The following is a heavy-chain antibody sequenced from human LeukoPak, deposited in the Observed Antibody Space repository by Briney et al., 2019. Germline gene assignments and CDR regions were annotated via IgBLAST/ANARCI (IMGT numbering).Heavy chain of an antibody. CDR2: FDPEDGET. J-gene: IGHJ4*02. V-gene: IGHV1-24*01. CDR1: GYTLTELS. D-gene: IGHD1-26*01. CDR3: ARGEAAGGATNFDY. Sequence: ASVKVSCKVSGYTLTELSMYWVRQAPGKGLEWMGGFDPEDGETIYAQKFQGRVTMTTDTSTSTAYMELRSLRSDDTAVYYCARGEAAGGATNFDYWGQGTLVTVSS.